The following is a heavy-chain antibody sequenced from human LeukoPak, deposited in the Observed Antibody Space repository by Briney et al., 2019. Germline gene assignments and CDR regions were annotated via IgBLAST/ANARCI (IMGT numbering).Heavy chain of an antibody. J-gene: IGHJ6*03. CDR1: GGTFSSYA. CDR2: IIPIFGTA. V-gene: IGHV1-69*05. Sequence: SVKVSCKASGGTFSSYAISWVRQAPGQGLEWMGGIIPIFGTANYAQKFQGRVTITTDESTSTAYMELSSLRSEDTAVYYCASNAGPGAYYYYYYMDVWGKGTTVTVSS. D-gene: IGHD3-10*01. CDR3: ASNAGPGAYYYYYYMDV.